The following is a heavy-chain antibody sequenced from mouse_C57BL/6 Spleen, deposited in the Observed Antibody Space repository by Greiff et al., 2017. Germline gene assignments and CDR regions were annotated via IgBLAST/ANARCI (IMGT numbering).Heavy chain of an antibody. V-gene: IGHV1-50*01. Sequence: QVQLQQPGAELVKPGASVKLSCKASGYTFTSYWMQWVKQRPGQGLEWIGEIDPSDSYTNYNQKFKGKATLTVDTSSSTAYMQLSSLTSEDSAVYYCARKGDGNSYYFDYWGQGTTLTVSS. CDR1: GYTFTSYW. CDR3: ARKGDGNSYYFDY. CDR2: IDPSDSYT. D-gene: IGHD2-1*01. J-gene: IGHJ2*01.